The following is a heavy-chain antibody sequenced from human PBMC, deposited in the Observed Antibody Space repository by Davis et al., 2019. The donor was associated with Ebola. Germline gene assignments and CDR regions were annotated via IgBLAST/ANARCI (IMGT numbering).Heavy chain of an antibody. D-gene: IGHD3-16*02. CDR2: IYYSGST. J-gene: IGHJ2*01. CDR1: GAPISSSSYY. Sequence: SETLSLTCTVSGAPISSSSYYWGWLRQPPGKGLEWIGSIYYSGSTYYNPSLKSRVTISVDRSKNQFSLKLSSVTAADTAVYYWARGDYDYVWGSYPSWYFDRWGRGTLVTVSS. V-gene: IGHV4-39*07. CDR3: ARGDYDYVWGSYPSWYFDR.